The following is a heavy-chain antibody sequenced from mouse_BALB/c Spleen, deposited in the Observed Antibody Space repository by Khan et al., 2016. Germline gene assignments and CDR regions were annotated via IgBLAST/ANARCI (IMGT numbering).Heavy chain of an antibody. CDR2: INTYTGEP. CDR1: GYTFTNYG. D-gene: IGHD1-1*01. Sequence: QIQLVQSGPELKKPGETVKISCKASGYTFTNYGMNWVKQAPGKGLKWMGWINTYTGEPTYADDFKGRFAFSLETSASTAYLQINNLKNEDTATYFGASYYYGSSYYFDVWGAGTTVTVSS. V-gene: IGHV9-3-1*01. J-gene: IGHJ1*01. CDR3: ASYYYGSSYYFDV.